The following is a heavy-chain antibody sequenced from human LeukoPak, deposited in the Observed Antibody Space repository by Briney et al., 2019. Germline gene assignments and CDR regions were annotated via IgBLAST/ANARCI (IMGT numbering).Heavy chain of an antibody. J-gene: IGHJ5*02. CDR1: GGSFSGYY. CDR2: INHSGST. CDR3: ARGPFHGVYNWFDP. D-gene: IGHD4-17*01. Sequence: SETLSLTCAVYGGSFSGYYWSWIRQPPGKGLEWIGEINHSGSTNYNPSLKSRVTISVDTSKNQFSLKLSSVTAADTAVYYCARGPFHGVYNWFDPWGQGTLVTVSS. V-gene: IGHV4-34*01.